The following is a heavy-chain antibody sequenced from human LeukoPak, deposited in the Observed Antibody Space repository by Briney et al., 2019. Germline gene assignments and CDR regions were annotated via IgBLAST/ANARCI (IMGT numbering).Heavy chain of an antibody. V-gene: IGHV3-11*01. J-gene: IGHJ4*02. CDR3: AREERWLQFGFDY. Sequence: GGSLRLSCAASGFTFSDYYMSWIRQAPGKGLEWVSYISSSGSTIYFADSVKGRFTISRDNAKNSLYLQMNSLRAEDTAVYYCAREERWLQFGFDYWGQGTLVTVSS. CDR2: ISSSGSTI. D-gene: IGHD5-24*01. CDR1: GFTFSDYY.